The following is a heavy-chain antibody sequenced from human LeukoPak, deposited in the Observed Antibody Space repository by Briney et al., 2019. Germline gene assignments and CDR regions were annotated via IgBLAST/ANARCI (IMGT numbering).Heavy chain of an antibody. CDR1: GGSLSGYY. CDR3: ARQFYSSSWYFDL. D-gene: IGHD6-13*01. V-gene: IGHV4-34*01. Sequence: SETLSLTCAVYGGSLSGYYWSWIRQPPGKGLEWIGEINHSGSTNYNPSLKSRVTISVDTSKNQLSLKLSSVTAADTAVYYCARQFYSSSWYFDLWGRGTLVTVSS. J-gene: IGHJ2*01. CDR2: INHSGST.